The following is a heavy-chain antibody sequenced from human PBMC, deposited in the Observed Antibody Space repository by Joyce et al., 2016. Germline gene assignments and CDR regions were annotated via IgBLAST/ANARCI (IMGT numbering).Heavy chain of an antibody. CDR3: AKDRPYSTYYYFYYMDV. J-gene: IGHJ6*03. CDR1: GFTFNNYG. V-gene: IGHV3-23*01. Sequence: EVQLLESGGGLVQPGGSLTLSCAASGFTFNNYGLTLVRQAPGKGMGWVSSIRNIGGSTYYADSVRDLFTISRDNSKNTLFLQMTSLTAEDTAVYYCAKDRPYSTYYYFYYMDVWGKGTTVTVSS. CDR2: IRNIGGST. D-gene: IGHD4-11*01.